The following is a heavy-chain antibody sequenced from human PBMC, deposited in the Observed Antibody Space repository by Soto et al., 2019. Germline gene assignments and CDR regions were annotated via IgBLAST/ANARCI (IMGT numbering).Heavy chain of an antibody. J-gene: IGHJ4*02. CDR2: IIPILGIA. CDR1: GGTFSSYT. D-gene: IGHD6-13*01. Sequence: QVQLVQSGAEVKKPGSSVKVSCKASGGTFSSYTISWVRQAPGQGLEWMGRIIPILGIANYAQKFQGRVTITADKSACTAYRELRSLRSADTGVYYCATGSSSSWYGWFDYLGQGTLGTVSS. CDR3: ATGSSSSWYGWFDY. V-gene: IGHV1-69*02.